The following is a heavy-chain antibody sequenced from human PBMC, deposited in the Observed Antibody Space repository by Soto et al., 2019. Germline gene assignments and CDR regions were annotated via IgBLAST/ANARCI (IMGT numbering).Heavy chain of an antibody. V-gene: IGHV3-73*01. CDR1: GFNFSDSA. D-gene: IGHD4-17*01. CDR3: TARGGDSLQDI. CDR2: IRGRSKKFAT. Sequence: EVQLVESGGGLVQPGGSLKVSCAGLGFNFSDSALHWVRQPSGKGPEGIGRIRGRSKKFATSYATSVRGRFSLSRDVSRNTAYLQMNSLRDDDTGVYFCTARGGDSLQDIWGQGTLVTVSS. J-gene: IGHJ4*02.